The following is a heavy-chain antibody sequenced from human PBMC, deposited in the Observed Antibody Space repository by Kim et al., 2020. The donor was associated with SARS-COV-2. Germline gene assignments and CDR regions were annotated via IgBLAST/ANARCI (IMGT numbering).Heavy chain of an antibody. CDR1: GFTFSSYA. D-gene: IGHD2-15*01. CDR2: ISGSGGST. CDR3: AKEWGYCSGGSCYSEY. Sequence: GGSLRLSCAASGFTFSSYAMSWVRQAPGKGLEWVSAISGSGGSTYYADSVKGRFTISRDNSKNTLYLQMNSLRAEDTAVYYCAKEWGYCSGGSCYSEYWGQGTLVTVPS. J-gene: IGHJ4*02. V-gene: IGHV3-23*01.